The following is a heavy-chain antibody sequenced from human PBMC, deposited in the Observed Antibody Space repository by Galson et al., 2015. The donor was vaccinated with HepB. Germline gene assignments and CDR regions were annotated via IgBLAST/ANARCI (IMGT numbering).Heavy chain of an antibody. CDR1: GGSVSSGSYY. J-gene: IGHJ4*02. Sequence: SETLSLTCTVSGGSVSSGSYYWSWIRQPPGKGLEWIGYIYYSGSTNYNPSLKSRVTISVDTSKNQFSLKLSSVTAADTAVYYCARIGTVTTFVDYWGQGTLVTVSS. CDR2: IYYSGST. V-gene: IGHV4-61*01. D-gene: IGHD4-11*01. CDR3: ARIGTVTTFVDY.